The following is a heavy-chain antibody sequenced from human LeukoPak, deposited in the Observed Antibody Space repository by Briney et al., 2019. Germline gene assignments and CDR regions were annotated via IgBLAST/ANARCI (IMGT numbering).Heavy chain of an antibody. CDR3: AKRLRHALGAFDI. CDR1: GFTFSSYA. D-gene: IGHD5-12*01. CDR2: ISGSGGST. V-gene: IGHV3-23*01. Sequence: PGGSLRLSCAASGFTFSSYAMSWVCQAPGKGLEWVSAISGSGGSTYYADSVKGRFTISRDNSKNTLYLQMNSLRAEDTAVYYCAKRLRHALGAFDIWGQGTMVTVSS. J-gene: IGHJ3*02.